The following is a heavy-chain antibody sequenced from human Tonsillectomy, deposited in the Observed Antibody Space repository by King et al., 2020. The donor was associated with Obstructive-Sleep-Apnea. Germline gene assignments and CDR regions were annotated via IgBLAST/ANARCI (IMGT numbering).Heavy chain of an antibody. CDR3: ARGSDSSGWFDAFEI. CDR1: GGTFSSYA. Sequence: VQLVESGAEVKKPGSSVKVSCKASGGTFSSYAINWVRQAPGQGLEWMGGIIPIFGPANYAQKFQGRVTITADESTSTAYMELSSLRSEDTAVYYCARGSDSSGWFDAFEIWGQGTMVTVSS. D-gene: IGHD6-19*01. CDR2: IIPIFGPA. V-gene: IGHV1-69*01. J-gene: IGHJ3*02.